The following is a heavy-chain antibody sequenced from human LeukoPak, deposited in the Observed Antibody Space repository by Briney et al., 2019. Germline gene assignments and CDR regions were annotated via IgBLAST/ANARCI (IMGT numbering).Heavy chain of an antibody. J-gene: IGHJ5*02. CDR1: GGSISSSNW. D-gene: IGHD3-10*01. V-gene: IGHV4-4*02. CDR3: ATAARRVDQLGVWFDP. CDR2: IYHSGST. Sequence: PSGTLSLTCAVSGGSISSSNWWSWVRQPPGKGLEWIGEIYHSGSTNYNSSLKSRVTISVDKSKNQFSLKLTSVTAADTAVYYCATAARRVDQLGVWFDPWGQGTLVTVSS.